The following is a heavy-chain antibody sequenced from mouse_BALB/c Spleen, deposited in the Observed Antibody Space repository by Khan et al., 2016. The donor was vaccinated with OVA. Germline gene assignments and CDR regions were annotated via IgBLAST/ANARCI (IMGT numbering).Heavy chain of an antibody. CDR1: GFTFSSYG. J-gene: IGHJ2*01. CDR3: ARMARTIN. CDR2: INSNGGST. V-gene: IGHV5-6-3*01. Sequence: EVELVESGGGLVQPGGSLKLSCAASGFTFSSYGMSWVRQTPDKRLELVATINSNGGSTYYPDSVKGRFTISRDNATTHLYLQMSSLKSEDTAMYYCARMARTINGGQGTTLTVSS.